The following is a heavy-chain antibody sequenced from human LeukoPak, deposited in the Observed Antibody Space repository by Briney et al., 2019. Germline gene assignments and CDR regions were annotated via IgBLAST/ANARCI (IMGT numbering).Heavy chain of an antibody. CDR3: ARFACYSCWANWFDP. D-gene: IGHD2-21*01. Sequence: ASVKVSCKASGYTFTGYYIHWVRQAPGQGLEWMGWINPNSGGTNYAQKFQGRVTMTRDTSISTAYMELSRLRSDDTAVYYCARFACYSCWANWFDPWGQGTLVTVSS. CDR2: INPNSGGT. CDR1: GYTFTGYY. J-gene: IGHJ5*02. V-gene: IGHV1-2*02.